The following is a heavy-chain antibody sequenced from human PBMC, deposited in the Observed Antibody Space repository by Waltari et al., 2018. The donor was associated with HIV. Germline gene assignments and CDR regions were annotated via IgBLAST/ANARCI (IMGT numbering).Heavy chain of an antibody. CDR3: ARSLWFGDTRWFDP. V-gene: IGHV4-4*07. D-gene: IGHD3-10*01. CDR2: IYSSGST. Sequence: QVQLQESGPGLVRPSETLSLTCTVSGGSFSSYYWSWIRQPAGKGLEWIGHIYSSGSTSFNPSLKSRVTMSVDTYNYQFSLILKSVTAADTAVYYCARSLWFGDTRWFDPWGQGTLVTVSS. CDR1: GGSFSSYY. J-gene: IGHJ5*02.